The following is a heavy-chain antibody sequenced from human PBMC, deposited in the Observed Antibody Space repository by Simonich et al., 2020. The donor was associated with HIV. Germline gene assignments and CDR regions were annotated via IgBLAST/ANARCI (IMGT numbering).Heavy chain of an antibody. CDR2: NNKDGRNH. CDR3: EREVPLRGLLWFGEDYFFYYMDV. CDR1: GFTFSSYC. J-gene: IGHJ6*03. D-gene: IGHD3-10*01. V-gene: IGHV3-74*01. Sequence: EVQLVESGGGLVQPGGSLRLSCAASGFTFSSYCMHWFRQSPGKGVGWGTNNNKDGRNHSYADSEKGRFTISRDNAKKTLYLEMNSLRDEDTAVYYCEREVPLRGLLWFGEDYFFYYMDVWGQGTTVTVSS.